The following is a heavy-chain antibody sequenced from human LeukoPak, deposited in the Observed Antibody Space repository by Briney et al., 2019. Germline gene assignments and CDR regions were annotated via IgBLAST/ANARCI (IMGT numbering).Heavy chain of an antibody. D-gene: IGHD3-10*01. J-gene: IGHJ6*03. CDR1: GFTFSNYW. Sequence: GGSLRLSCAASGFTFSNYWMTWVRQAPGKGLEWVANMNQDGSGKYYVDSVKGRFAISRDNAKNSLYLQMNSLRAEDTAVYYCAKAGRGGAITMVRGVKGDYYYMDVWGKGTTVTISS. CDR3: AKAGRGGAITMVRGVKGDYYYMDV. V-gene: IGHV3-7*03. CDR2: MNQDGSGK.